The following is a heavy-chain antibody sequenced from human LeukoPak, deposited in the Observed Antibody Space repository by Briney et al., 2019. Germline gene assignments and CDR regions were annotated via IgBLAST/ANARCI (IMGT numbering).Heavy chain of an antibody. Sequence: GGSLRLSCAASGFTVSSNYMSWVRQAPRKGLEWVSVIYSGGSTYYADSVKGRFTISRDNSKNTLYLQMNSLRAEDAAVYYCARVRGPVRGPRNQYGSGTSNWFDPWGQGTLVTVSS. J-gene: IGHJ5*02. CDR1: GFTVSSNY. V-gene: IGHV3-66*01. CDR2: IYSGGST. D-gene: IGHD3-10*01. CDR3: ARVRGPVRGPRNQYGSGTSNWFDP.